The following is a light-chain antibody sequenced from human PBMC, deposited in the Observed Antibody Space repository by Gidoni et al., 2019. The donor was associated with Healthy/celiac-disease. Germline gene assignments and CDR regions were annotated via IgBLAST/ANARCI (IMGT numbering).Light chain of an antibody. CDR1: PSISSW. V-gene: IGKV1-5*01. Sequence: DIQMTQSPSTLSSSVGDRVTITCRVSPSISSWLAWYQQKPGKAPKLLIYEASSLESGVASRFSGSGSGTEFTLTISSLQADDFATYYCQQYNSYSWTFGQGTKVEIK. J-gene: IGKJ1*01. CDR2: EAS. CDR3: QQYNSYSWT.